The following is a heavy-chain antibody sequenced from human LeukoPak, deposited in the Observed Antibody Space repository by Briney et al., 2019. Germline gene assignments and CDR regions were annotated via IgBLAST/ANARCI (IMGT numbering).Heavy chain of an antibody. CDR3: ARGVRITMVRGVLRWFDP. D-gene: IGHD3-10*01. Sequence: SETLSLTCAVSGGSISSSNWWSWVRQAPGKGLEWIGEIWHTGNTNYNPSLKSRVTMSVDKSKNQFSLKLSSVTAADTAVYYCARGVRITMVRGVLRWFDPWGQGTLVTVSS. CDR2: IWHTGNT. J-gene: IGHJ5*02. CDR1: GGSISSSNW. V-gene: IGHV4-4*02.